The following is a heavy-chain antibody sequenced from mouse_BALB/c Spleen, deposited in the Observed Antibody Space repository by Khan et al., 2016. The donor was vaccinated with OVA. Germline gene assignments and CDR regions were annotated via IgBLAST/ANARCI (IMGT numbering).Heavy chain of an antibody. CDR3: ARFEYDGNFYAMDD. CDR2: IWGDGST. CDR1: GFSLTNYG. D-gene: IGHD2-1*01. V-gene: IGHV2-3*01. Sequence: QVQLKESGPGLVAPSQSLSITCTVSGFSLTNYGVNWVRQPPGEGLEWLGVIWGDGSTNYHSALKSRLSISQDTSKSQVFLQLNSLQTDDTATYYCARFEYDGNFYAMDDWGEGTSVTVSS. J-gene: IGHJ4*01.